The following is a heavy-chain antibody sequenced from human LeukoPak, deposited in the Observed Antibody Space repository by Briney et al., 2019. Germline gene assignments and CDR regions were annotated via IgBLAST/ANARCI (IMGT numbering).Heavy chain of an antibody. CDR2: INAGNGNT. V-gene: IGHV1-3*01. CDR1: GYTFTSYA. J-gene: IGHJ4*02. Sequence: GASVKVSCKASGYTFTSYAMHWVRQAPGQRLEWMGWINAGNGNTKYSQKFQGRVTITRDTSASTAYMELSSLRSEDTAVYYCARGSSSWYGERYWGQGTLDTVSS. CDR3: ARGSSSWYGERY. D-gene: IGHD6-13*01.